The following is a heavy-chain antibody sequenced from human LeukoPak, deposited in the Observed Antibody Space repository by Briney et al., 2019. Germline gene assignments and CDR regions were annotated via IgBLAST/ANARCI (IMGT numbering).Heavy chain of an antibody. CDR3: ARDSGYYYGSGSYFRREYYFDY. CDR1: GYTFTGYY. J-gene: IGHJ4*02. Sequence: ASVKVSCKASGYTFTGYYMHWVRQAPGQGLEWMGWINPNSGGTNYAQKFQGRVTMTRDTSISTAYMELSRLRSDDTAVYYCARDSGYYYGSGSYFRREYYFDYWGQGTLVTASS. CDR2: INPNSGGT. V-gene: IGHV1-2*02. D-gene: IGHD3-10*01.